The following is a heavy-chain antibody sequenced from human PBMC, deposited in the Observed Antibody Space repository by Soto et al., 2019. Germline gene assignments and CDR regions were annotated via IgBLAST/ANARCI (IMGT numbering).Heavy chain of an antibody. D-gene: IGHD2-21*01. J-gene: IGHJ4*02. Sequence: QVQLVQSGGEVKKPGASVKVSCKASGYTFARYGISWVRQAPGQGFDWMGWISGYNGDTYYAQTVQGRVTMTTDTSTNTAYMELRSMTSDDTAVHYCARDQWCGDASWHAGAGVDYWGQGTLVSVSS. V-gene: IGHV1-18*01. CDR2: ISGYNGDT. CDR3: ARDQWCGDASWHAGAGVDY. CDR1: GYTFARYG.